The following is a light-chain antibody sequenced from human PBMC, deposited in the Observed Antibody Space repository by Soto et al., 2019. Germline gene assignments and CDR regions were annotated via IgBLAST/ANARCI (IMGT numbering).Light chain of an antibody. CDR3: CSYASSSSYV. J-gene: IGLJ1*01. CDR2: EGT. V-gene: IGLV2-23*01. Sequence: QSVLAQPASVSGSPGQSITISCTGTDSDVGAYDSVSWYQQHTAKAPKLLIYEGTQRPSGVSSRFSGSKSGNTASLTISGLQAEDEADYYCCSYASSSSYVFGTG. CDR1: DSDVGAYDS.